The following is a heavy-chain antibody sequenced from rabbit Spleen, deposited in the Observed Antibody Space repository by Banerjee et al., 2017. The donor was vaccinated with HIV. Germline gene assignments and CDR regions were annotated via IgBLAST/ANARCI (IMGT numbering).Heavy chain of an antibody. CDR2: IYISGGST. CDR1: GFDLSSYYY. Sequence: QSLEESGGDLVKPGASLTLTCTASGFDLSSYYYMCWVRQAPGKGLEWIACIYISGGSTYYASWAKGRFTISETSSTTVTLQMTSLTVADTATYFCARDTGSSFSSYGMDLWGPGTLVTVS. D-gene: IGHD8-1*01. J-gene: IGHJ6*01. CDR3: ARDTGSSFSSYGMDL. V-gene: IGHV1S40*01.